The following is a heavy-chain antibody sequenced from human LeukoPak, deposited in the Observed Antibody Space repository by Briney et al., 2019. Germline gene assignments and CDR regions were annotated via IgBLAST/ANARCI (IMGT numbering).Heavy chain of an antibody. CDR1: GFTFSIYA. CDR3: AKDRAYSVSPPYFDY. CDR2: VSGSGSST. D-gene: IGHD5/OR15-5a*01. V-gene: IGHV3-23*01. Sequence: PGGSLRLSCAASGFTFSIYAMTWVRQTPGKGLEWVSSVSGSGSSTYYADSVKGRFTISRDNSKNTLYLQMNSLRAEDTAVYYSAKDRAYSVSPPYFDYWGQGTLVTVSS. J-gene: IGHJ4*02.